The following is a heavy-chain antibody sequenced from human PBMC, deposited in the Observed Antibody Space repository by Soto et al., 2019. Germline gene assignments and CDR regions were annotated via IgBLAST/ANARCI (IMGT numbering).Heavy chain of an antibody. D-gene: IGHD2-21*02. J-gene: IGHJ2*01. CDR3: ASLVEMAAIAWYFDL. CDR1: GGSISSGGHY. V-gene: IGHV4-31*03. Sequence: QVQLQESGPGLVKPSQTLSLICTVSGGSISSGGHYWSWIRQFPGNDLEWLGFISYTGSTYYNPSLQSRVTMSAHSSKNPFFLWLSSVTAADTAVYYCASLVEMAAIAWYFDLWGRGTLVTVSS. CDR2: ISYTGST.